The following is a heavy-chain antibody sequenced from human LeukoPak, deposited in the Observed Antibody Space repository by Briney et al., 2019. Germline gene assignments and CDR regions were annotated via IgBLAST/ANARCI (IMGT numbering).Heavy chain of an antibody. D-gene: IGHD4-17*01. V-gene: IGHV3-9*01. CDR2: ISWNSGSI. CDR3: ARANDYGDYVDY. Sequence: GGSLRLSCAASGFTFDDYAMHWVRQAPGKGLEWVSGISWNSGSIGYADSVKGRFTISSDNAKNSLYLQMNSLRAEDTAVYYCARANDYGDYVDYWGQGTLVTVSS. CDR1: GFTFDDYA. J-gene: IGHJ4*02.